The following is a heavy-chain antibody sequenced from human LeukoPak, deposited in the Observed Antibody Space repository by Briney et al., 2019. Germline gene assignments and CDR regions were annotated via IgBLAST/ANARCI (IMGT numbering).Heavy chain of an antibody. CDR3: AKSHSVAQRGYFDY. J-gene: IGHJ4*02. Sequence: GGSLRLSCAASGFTIASNAITWTRHAQGKGPDRVSTISVSGGSTYYADAVKGRFTISRGNSKDTLYAQMNSLRAEDAAVYYCAKSHSVAQRGYFDYWGQGTLVTVSS. D-gene: IGHD2-15*01. CDR2: ISVSGGST. CDR1: GFTIASNA. V-gene: IGHV3-23*01.